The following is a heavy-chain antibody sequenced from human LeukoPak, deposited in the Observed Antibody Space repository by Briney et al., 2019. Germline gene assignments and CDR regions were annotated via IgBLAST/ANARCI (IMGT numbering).Heavy chain of an antibody. V-gene: IGHV3-48*03. J-gene: IGHJ4*02. CDR1: GFTFSSYE. Sequence: GGSLRLSCAASGFTFSSYEMNWVRQAPGKGLEGVSYISSSGSTIYYADSVKGGFTISRDNAKNSLYLQMNSLRAEDTAVYYCARDGRKWLAPFDYWGQGTLVTVSS. CDR3: ARDGRKWLAPFDY. D-gene: IGHD6-19*01. CDR2: ISSSGSTI.